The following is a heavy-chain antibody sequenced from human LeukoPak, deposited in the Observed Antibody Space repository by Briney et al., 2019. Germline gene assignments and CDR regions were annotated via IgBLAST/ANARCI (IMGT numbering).Heavy chain of an antibody. Sequence: PGGSLRLSCPDSAFTFRSYKKNWARQAPGQGMEWVSDISSSGSTIYFADSVKGRFTISRDNAKNSLYLQMNSLRDEDTAVYYCARLEYYYVSGNYYKLFDYWGQGTLVTVCS. CDR2: ISSSGSTI. CDR1: AFTFRSYK. J-gene: IGHJ4*02. CDR3: ARLEYYYVSGNYYKLFDY. D-gene: IGHD3-10*01. V-gene: IGHV3-48*02.